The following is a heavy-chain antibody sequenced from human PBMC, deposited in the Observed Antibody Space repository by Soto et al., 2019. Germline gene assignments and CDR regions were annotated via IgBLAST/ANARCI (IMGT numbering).Heavy chain of an antibody. V-gene: IGHV1-46*03. CDR2: INPSGGST. Sequence: APVKVSCKASGYTITSNYMDWARQATGQGLVWMGIINPSGGSTSYAQKFQGRVTMTRDTSTSTVYMELSSLRSEDTAVYYCARGRAGIAAAGMWRDAFDIWGQGTMVT. D-gene: IGHD6-13*01. CDR3: ARGRAGIAAAGMWRDAFDI. CDR1: GYTITSNY. J-gene: IGHJ3*02.